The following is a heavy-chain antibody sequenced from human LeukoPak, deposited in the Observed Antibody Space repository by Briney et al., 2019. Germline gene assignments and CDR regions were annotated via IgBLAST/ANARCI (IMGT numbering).Heavy chain of an antibody. Sequence: GGSLRLSCAASGFTFSTSWMSWVRQAPGKGLEWVANIKEDGSEKWYMGSVKGRFTISRDNAKNSPYLQMNSLRAEDTAVFYCAKGDYFDYWGQGTLVTVSS. V-gene: IGHV3-7*01. CDR3: AKGDYFDY. D-gene: IGHD3-16*01. CDR2: IKEDGSEK. J-gene: IGHJ4*02. CDR1: GFTFSTSW.